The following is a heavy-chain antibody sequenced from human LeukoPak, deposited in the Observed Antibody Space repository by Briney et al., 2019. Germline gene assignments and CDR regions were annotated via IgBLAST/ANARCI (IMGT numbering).Heavy chain of an antibody. J-gene: IGHJ2*01. CDR3: ARAKVSGYPTYWYFDL. V-gene: IGHV1-69*06. CDR1: GDTFSRYA. CDR2: IFTVFGTT. D-gene: IGHD3-9*01. Sequence: AAVKVSCKASGDTFSRYALSWVQQAPGQGLEWMGGIFTVFGTTHYAKDLQGRVTITADKSTNTVYMELTSLRSEDTAIYYCARAKVSGYPTYWYFDLWGRGTLVTVSS.